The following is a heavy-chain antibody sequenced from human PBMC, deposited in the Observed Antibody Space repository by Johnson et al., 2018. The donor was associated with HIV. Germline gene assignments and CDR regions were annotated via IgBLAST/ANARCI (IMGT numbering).Heavy chain of an antibody. D-gene: IGHD3-3*01. CDR3: ASLINYNFWSGYSVSDAFDI. V-gene: IGHV3-30*19. CDR1: GFTLDTYG. CDR2: IWYDGSNK. Sequence: QVQLVESGGGVVQPGRSLRLSCAASGFTLDTYGMHWVRQAPGKGLEWVAVIWYDGSNKYYAASLKGRFTISRDISKNTLYLQMNSLRAEDTAVYYCASLINYNFWSGYSVSDAFDIWGQGTMVTVSS. J-gene: IGHJ3*02.